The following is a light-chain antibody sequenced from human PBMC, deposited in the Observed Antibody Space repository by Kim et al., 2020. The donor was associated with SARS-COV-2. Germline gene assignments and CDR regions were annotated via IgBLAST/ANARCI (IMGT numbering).Light chain of an antibody. CDR3: QQYDDWPPWT. Sequence: VSPGETATLSCRASQNVSSNVAWYQQKPGQAPRLLIYGASTRATDIPARFSGSGSGTDFTLTISSLQSEDLAVYHCQQYDDWPPWTFGQGTKVEIK. CDR2: GAS. V-gene: IGKV3-15*01. CDR1: QNVSSN. J-gene: IGKJ1*01.